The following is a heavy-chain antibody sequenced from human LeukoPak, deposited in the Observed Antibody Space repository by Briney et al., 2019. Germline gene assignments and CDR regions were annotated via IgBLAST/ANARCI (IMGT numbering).Heavy chain of an antibody. V-gene: IGHV4-31*03. CDR3: ARQTTTVVASV. J-gene: IGHJ3*01. Sequence: PSQTLSLTCTVSGGSISSGGYYWSWIRQHPGKGLEWIGYIYYSGSAYYNPSLKSRVTISVDTSRNQFSLKLSSVTAADTAVYYCARQTTTVVASVWGQGTMVTASS. D-gene: IGHD4-23*01. CDR1: GGSISSGGYY. CDR2: IYYSGSA.